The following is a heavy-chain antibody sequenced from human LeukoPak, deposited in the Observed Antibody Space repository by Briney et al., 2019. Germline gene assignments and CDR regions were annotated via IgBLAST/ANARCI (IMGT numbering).Heavy chain of an antibody. J-gene: IGHJ4*02. CDR3: ARDRYGDGFAHFDY. CDR2: ITPSGGT. D-gene: IGHD5-24*01. Sequence: ASVKVSCKASGYTFTSYAMHWVRQAPGQALDWMGWITPSGGTNYPQKFQGRVAITRDTSITTAYMDLSRLTSDDTAVYYCARDRYGDGFAHFDYWGQGALVTVSS. V-gene: IGHV1-2*02. CDR1: GYTFTSYA.